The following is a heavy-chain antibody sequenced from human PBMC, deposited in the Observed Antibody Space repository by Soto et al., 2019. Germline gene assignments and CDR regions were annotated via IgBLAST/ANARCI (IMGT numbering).Heavy chain of an antibody. V-gene: IGHV3-23*01. Sequence: EVQLLESGGGLVQPGGSLRLSCAASGFTFSSYAMSWVRQAPGKGLEWVSDISGSGGITYYADSVKGRFTISRDNSNNTLYLQMNSLRAEDTAVYYCAKSAMVRGGGWFDPWGQGTLVTVSS. CDR2: ISGSGGIT. CDR1: GFTFSSYA. D-gene: IGHD3-10*01. J-gene: IGHJ5*02. CDR3: AKSAMVRGGGWFDP.